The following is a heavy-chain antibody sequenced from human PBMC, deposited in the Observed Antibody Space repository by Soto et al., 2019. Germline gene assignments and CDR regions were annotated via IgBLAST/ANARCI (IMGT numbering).Heavy chain of an antibody. Sequence: QVQLVESGGDLVKTGGSLRLSCVASGFTFSDYYMSWILQAPGKGLEWLSYISSSSGYTNYADSVEGRFTISRDNAKNSLFLQMNSLRAEDTAVYYCASYDWDSRGVLENWGQGTLVTVSS. CDR2: ISSSSGYT. D-gene: IGHD3-9*01. CDR1: GFTFSDYY. CDR3: ASYDWDSRGVLEN. V-gene: IGHV3-11*05. J-gene: IGHJ4*02.